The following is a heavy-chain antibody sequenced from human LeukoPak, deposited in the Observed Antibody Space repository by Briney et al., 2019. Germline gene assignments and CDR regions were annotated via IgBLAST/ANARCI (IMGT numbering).Heavy chain of an antibody. V-gene: IGHV3-23*01. CDR3: AKDRHAPGRYCSSTTCFPFDP. Sequence: GGSLRLSCAASGFTFSSYAMSWVRQAPGKGLEWVSTISGGGDSTYYADSVKGRFTISRDNSKNTLYLQMNSLRAEDTAVYYCAKDRHAPGRYCSSTTCFPFDPWGQGTLVTVSS. CDR1: GFTFSSYA. J-gene: IGHJ5*02. CDR2: ISGGGDST. D-gene: IGHD2-2*01.